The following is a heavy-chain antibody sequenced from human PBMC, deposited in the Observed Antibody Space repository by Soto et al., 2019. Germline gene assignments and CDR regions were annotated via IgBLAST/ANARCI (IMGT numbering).Heavy chain of an antibody. D-gene: IGHD3-10*01. CDR1: GGSFSGYY. V-gene: IGHV4-34*01. CDR3: ARGKYYYGSGSYYRRALSYFDY. J-gene: IGHJ4*02. Sequence: SETLSLTCAVYGGSFSGYYWSWIRQPPGKGLEWIGEINHSGSTNYNPSLKSRVTISVDTSKNQFSLKLSSVTAADTAVYYCARGKYYYGSGSYYRRALSYFDYWGQETLVTVSS. CDR2: INHSGST.